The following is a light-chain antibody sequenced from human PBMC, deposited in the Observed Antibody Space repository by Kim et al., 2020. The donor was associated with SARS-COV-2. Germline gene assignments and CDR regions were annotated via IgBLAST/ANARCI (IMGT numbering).Light chain of an antibody. Sequence: DIQMTQSPSSLSASVGDGVTITCRASQRINRDLAWYQQRPGKVPKLLIYGASTLQSGVPSRFSGGGSGTDFTLTISGLQPEDVATYYCQKYNSAPWTFGQGTKVDIK. CDR3: QKYNSAPWT. V-gene: IGKV1-27*01. CDR1: QRINRD. J-gene: IGKJ1*01. CDR2: GAS.